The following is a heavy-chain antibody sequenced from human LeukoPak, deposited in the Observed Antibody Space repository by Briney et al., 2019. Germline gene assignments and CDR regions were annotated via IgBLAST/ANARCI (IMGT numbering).Heavy chain of an antibody. D-gene: IGHD3-22*01. J-gene: IGHJ4*02. CDR1: GYTFTSYA. CDR2: INAGNGNT. CDR3: ARSSLTYYYDSSGYYYWLPAYFDY. V-gene: IGHV1-3*01. Sequence: ASVKVSCKASGYTFTSYAMHWVRQAPGQRLEWMGWINAGNGNTKYSQKLQGRVTMTTDTSTSTAYMELRSLRSDDTAVYYCARSSLTYYYDSSGYYYWLPAYFDYWGQGTLVTVSS.